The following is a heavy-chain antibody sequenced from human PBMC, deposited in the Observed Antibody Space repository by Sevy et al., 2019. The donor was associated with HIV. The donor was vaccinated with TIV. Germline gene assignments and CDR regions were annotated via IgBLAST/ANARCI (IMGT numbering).Heavy chain of an antibody. V-gene: IGHV3-13*04. Sequence: GGSLRLSCVASGFDFTEHQMHWVRQPVGKGLEWIAASGIYGDTYDMGSVQGRFTFSRADANNSLFLQLASLTVGDTATYYCVPGTVVSLEGAWFDPWGQGTLVTVSS. CDR2: SGIYGDT. J-gene: IGHJ5*02. CDR1: GFDFTEHQ. D-gene: IGHD3-10*01. CDR3: VPGTVVSLEGAWFDP.